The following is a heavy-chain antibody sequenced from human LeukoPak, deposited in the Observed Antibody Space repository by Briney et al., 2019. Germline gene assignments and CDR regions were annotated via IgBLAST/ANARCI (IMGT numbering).Heavy chain of an antibody. Sequence: PGGSLRLSCAASGFTVSSNYMNWVRQAPGKGLEWVSLIYSGGSTHYADSVKGRFTISRDNSKNTLYLQMNSLRAEDTAVYYCAKDYLLRYFDWDDAFDIWGQGTMVTVSS. D-gene: IGHD3-9*01. CDR1: GFTVSSNY. V-gene: IGHV3-66*02. CDR2: IYSGGST. J-gene: IGHJ3*02. CDR3: AKDYLLRYFDWDDAFDI.